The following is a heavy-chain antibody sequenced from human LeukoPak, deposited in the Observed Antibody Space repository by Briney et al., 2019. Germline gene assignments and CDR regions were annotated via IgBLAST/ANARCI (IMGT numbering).Heavy chain of an antibody. CDR2: MNWNGGST. Sequence: GGSLRLSCAASGFXFDDYDISWVRQAPGKGLEWVSDMNWNGGSTGYTDPVKGRSTISRDNAKHSLYLQMNSLRAEDTALYYCATGYGSGSYYNELDFWGQGTLVTVSS. D-gene: IGHD3-10*01. J-gene: IGHJ4*02. V-gene: IGHV3-20*04. CDR1: GFXFDDYD. CDR3: ATGYGSGSYYNELDF.